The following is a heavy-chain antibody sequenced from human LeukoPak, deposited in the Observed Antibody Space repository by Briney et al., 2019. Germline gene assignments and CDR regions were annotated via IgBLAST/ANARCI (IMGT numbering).Heavy chain of an antibody. D-gene: IGHD6-19*01. CDR2: IYYSGST. V-gene: IGHV4-59*08. CDR3: ARIHAPGIAVAPTGPFDY. Sequence: PSETLSLTCTVSGGSISSYYWSWIRQPPGKGLEWIGYIYYSGSTNYNPSLKSRVTISVDTSKNQFSLKLSSVTAADTAVYYCARIHAPGIAVAPTGPFDYWGQGTLVTVSS. CDR1: GGSISSYY. J-gene: IGHJ4*02.